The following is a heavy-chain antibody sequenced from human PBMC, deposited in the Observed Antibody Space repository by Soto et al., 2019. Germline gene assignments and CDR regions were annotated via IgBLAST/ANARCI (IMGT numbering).Heavy chain of an antibody. J-gene: IGHJ4*02. Sequence: SGGSLRLSCAASGFSFSNYGMHWVRQAPGKGLEWVTVIWYDGSNKYYADSVKGRFTISRDNSKNTLYLQMNSLRAEDTAVYYCARGNYDRSGFPDYWGQGTLVPVSS. CDR1: GFSFSNYG. V-gene: IGHV3-33*01. D-gene: IGHD3-22*01. CDR2: IWYDGSNK. CDR3: ARGNYDRSGFPDY.